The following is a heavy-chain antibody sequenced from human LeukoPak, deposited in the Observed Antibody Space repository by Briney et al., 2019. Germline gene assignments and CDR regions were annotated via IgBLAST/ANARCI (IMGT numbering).Heavy chain of an antibody. CDR2: INHSGST. V-gene: IGHV4-34*01. J-gene: IGHJ6*02. Sequence: SETLSLTCAVYGGSFSGYYWSWIRQPPGKGLEWIGEINHSGSTNYNPSLKSRVTISVDTSKNQFSLKLSSVTAADTAVYYCARGSYCTIAVAGPEALYYYGMDVWGQGTTVTVSS. CDR3: ARGSYCTIAVAGPEALYYYGMDV. D-gene: IGHD6-19*01. CDR1: GGSFSGYY.